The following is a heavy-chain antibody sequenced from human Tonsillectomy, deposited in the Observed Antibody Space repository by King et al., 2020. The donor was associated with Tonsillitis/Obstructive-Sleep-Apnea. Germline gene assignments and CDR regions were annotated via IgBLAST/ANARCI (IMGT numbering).Heavy chain of an antibody. CDR2: IYYSGST. CDR1: GGSISSYY. J-gene: IGHJ3*02. Sequence: VQLQESGPGLVKPSETLSLTCTVSGGSISSYYWSWIRQPPGKGLEWIGFIYYSGSTNYNPSLKSRVTISVDTSKNQFSLKLSSVTDADTAVYYCARDMVLEAGGDAFDIWGQGTMVTVSS. V-gene: IGHV4-59*01. CDR3: ARDMVLEAGGDAFDI. D-gene: IGHD2-8*01.